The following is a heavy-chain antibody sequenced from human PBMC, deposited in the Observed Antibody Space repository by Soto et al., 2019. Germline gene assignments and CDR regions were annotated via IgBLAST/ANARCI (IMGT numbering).Heavy chain of an antibody. CDR1: GFTFSSYA. Sequence: PGGSLRLSCAASGFTFSSYAMSWVRQAPGKGLEWVSAISGSGGSTYYADSVKGRFTISRDNSKNTLYLQMNSLRAEDTAVYYCAKFQTVRPRGWLDPWGQGTLVTVSS. D-gene: IGHD3-10*01. CDR2: ISGSGGST. V-gene: IGHV3-23*01. CDR3: AKFQTVRPRGWLDP. J-gene: IGHJ5*02.